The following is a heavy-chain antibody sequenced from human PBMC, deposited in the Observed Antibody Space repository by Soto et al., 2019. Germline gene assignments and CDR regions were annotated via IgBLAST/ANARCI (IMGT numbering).Heavy chain of an antibody. V-gene: IGHV3-23*01. CDR3: TKGAGVYDFAFES. Sequence: EVQLLESGGGLVQPGGSLRISCATSGFRFSDYGINWVRQAPGKGLEWVSGITKTGRSTFLADSVRGRFTISRDNLNNVVYLQMNSLRADDTALYYCTKGAGVYDFAFESWGQGTMVTVSS. CDR1: GFRFSDYG. J-gene: IGHJ3*02. CDR2: ITKTGRST. D-gene: IGHD5-12*01.